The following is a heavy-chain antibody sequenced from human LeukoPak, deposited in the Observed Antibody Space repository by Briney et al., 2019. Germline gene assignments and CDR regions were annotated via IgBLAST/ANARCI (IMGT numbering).Heavy chain of an antibody. D-gene: IGHD6-19*01. Sequence: GGSLRLSCAASGFTFSNAWMSWVRQAPGKGLEWVSSISSSSSYIYYADSVKGRFTISRDNAKNSLYLQMNSLRAEDTAVYYCARAPPGIAVAGRGDYWGQGTLVTVSS. CDR1: GFTFSNAW. CDR2: ISSSSSYI. V-gene: IGHV3-21*01. J-gene: IGHJ4*02. CDR3: ARAPPGIAVAGRGDY.